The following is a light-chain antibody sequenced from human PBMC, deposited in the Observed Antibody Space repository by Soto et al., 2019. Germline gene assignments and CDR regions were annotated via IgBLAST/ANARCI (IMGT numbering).Light chain of an antibody. J-gene: IGLJ1*01. CDR3: CSHAGSSTYG. Sequence: QSVLTQPASVSGSPGQSITISCTGTKGDVENYNLVSWYQHHPGTSPKLIIYEGTKRPSGVSNRFSGSESGNTASLTISGLQAEDEADYYCCSHAGSSTYGFGTGTKVTVL. CDR1: KGDVENYNL. CDR2: EGT. V-gene: IGLV2-23*01.